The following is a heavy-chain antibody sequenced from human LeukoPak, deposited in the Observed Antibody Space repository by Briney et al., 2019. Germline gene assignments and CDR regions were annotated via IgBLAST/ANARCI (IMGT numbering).Heavy chain of an antibody. D-gene: IGHD6-6*01. J-gene: IGHJ4*02. V-gene: IGHV1-8*03. CDR1: GYTFTSYD. Sequence: ASVKVSCKASGYTFTSYDINWVRQATGQGLEWMGWMNPNSGNTGYAQKFQGRVTITRNTSISTAYMELSSLRSEDTAVYYCARGHSSSSRFDYWGQGTLVTVSS. CDR3: ARGHSSSSRFDY. CDR2: MNPNSGNT.